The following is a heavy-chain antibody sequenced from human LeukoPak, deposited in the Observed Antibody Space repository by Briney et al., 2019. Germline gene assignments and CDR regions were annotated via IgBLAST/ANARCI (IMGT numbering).Heavy chain of an antibody. J-gene: IGHJ3*02. Sequence: SETLSLTCTVSGYSISSGYYWGWIRQPPGKGLEWIGSVYHSGSTYYNPSLKSRVTISVDTSKNQFSLKLSSVTAADTAVYYCARQVRRRPDAFDIWGQGTMVTVSS. CDR2: VYHSGST. CDR1: GYSISSGYY. V-gene: IGHV4-38-2*02. D-gene: IGHD3-10*01. CDR3: ARQVRRRPDAFDI.